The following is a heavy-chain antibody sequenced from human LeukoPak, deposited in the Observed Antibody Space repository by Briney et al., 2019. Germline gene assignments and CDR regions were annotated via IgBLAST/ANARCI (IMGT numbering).Heavy chain of an antibody. CDR1: GFTFSSYW. D-gene: IGHD6-6*01. V-gene: IGHV3-7*01. J-gene: IGHJ4*02. CDR2: IKQDGSEK. CDR3: AREGYVEYSSSTHDY. Sequence: GGSLRLSCAASGFTFSSYWMSWVRQAPGKGLEWVANIKQDGSEKYYADSVKGRFTISRDNAKNSLYLQMNSLRAEDTAVYYCAREGYVEYSSSTHDYWGQGTLVTVSS.